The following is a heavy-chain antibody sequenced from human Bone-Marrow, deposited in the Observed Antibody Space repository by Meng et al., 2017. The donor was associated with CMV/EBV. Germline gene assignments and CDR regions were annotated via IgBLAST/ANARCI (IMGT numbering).Heavy chain of an antibody. CDR2: INWNGGST. CDR3: ARGTTFYYYYGMDV. CDR1: GFTVSSNY. D-gene: IGHD1-14*01. Sequence: GESLKISCAASGFTVSSNYMSWVRQAPGKGLEWVSGINWNGGSTGYADSVKGRFTISRDNAKNSLYLQMNSLRAEDTALYHCARGTTFYYYYGMDVWGQGTTVTVSS. V-gene: IGHV3-20*01. J-gene: IGHJ6*02.